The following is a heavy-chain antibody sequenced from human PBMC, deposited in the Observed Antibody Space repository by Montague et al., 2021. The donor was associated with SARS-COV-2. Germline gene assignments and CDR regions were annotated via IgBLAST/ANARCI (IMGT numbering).Heavy chain of an antibody. D-gene: IGHD6-13*01. CDR2: IYHNGTS. Sequence: SETLSLTCAVSGGSTSTSNWCTWVRQPPGKGLEWIGQIYHNGTSNYNPSLKSRVTISVDKYKNQFYLRLSSVTAADTAVYYCARLSGIAGRRPFDYWGQGTLVTVSS. J-gene: IGHJ4*02. CDR3: ARLSGIAGRRPFDY. CDR1: GGSTSTSNW. V-gene: IGHV4-4*02.